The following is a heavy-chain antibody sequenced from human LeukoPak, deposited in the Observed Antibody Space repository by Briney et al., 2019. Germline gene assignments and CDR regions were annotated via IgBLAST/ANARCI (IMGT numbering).Heavy chain of an antibody. CDR3: AKSPRHYYGAGRFFDS. J-gene: IGHJ4*02. CDR1: GFTFSSFA. D-gene: IGHD3-10*01. V-gene: IGHV3-23*01. Sequence: PGGSLRPSCAASGFTFSSFAMNWVRQAPGKGLEWVSSIRDSGGSSNYADSVKGRFTISRDNSKNTLYLQMDSLRVDDTAVYYCAKSPRHYYGAGRFFDSWGQGTLVSVSS. CDR2: IRDSGGSS.